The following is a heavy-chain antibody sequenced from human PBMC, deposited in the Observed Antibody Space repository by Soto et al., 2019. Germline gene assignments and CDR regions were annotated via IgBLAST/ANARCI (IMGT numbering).Heavy chain of an antibody. CDR3: ARVVAARKNWFDP. J-gene: IGHJ5*02. V-gene: IGHV4-34*01. D-gene: IGHD6-6*01. CDR2: INHSGST. CDR1: GGSFSGYY. Sequence: SETLSLTCAVYGGSFSGYYWSWIRQPPGKGLEWIGEINHSGSTNYNPSLKSRVTISVDTSKNQFSLKLSSVTAADTAVYYCARVVAARKNWFDPWGQGTLVTVSS.